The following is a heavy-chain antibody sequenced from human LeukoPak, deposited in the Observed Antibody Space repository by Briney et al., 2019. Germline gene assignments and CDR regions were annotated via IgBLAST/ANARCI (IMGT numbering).Heavy chain of an antibody. CDR1: GGSISSYY. Sequence: SETLSLTCTVSGGSISSYYWSWIRQPPGKGLEWLGYIYYSTNTNYNPSLKSRVTISVDTSKNQFSLKLSSVTAADTAVYYCARDIGYYDGSGYFWYFDLWGRGTLVTVSS. CDR2: IYYSTNT. CDR3: ARDIGYYDGSGYFWYFDL. J-gene: IGHJ2*01. V-gene: IGHV4-59*01. D-gene: IGHD3-22*01.